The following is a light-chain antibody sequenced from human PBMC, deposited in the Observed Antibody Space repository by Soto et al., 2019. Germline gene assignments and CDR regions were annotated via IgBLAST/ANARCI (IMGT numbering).Light chain of an antibody. CDR3: QQYKSYPYS. J-gene: IGKJ2*03. Sequence: DIQMTQSPSTLSASVGDRVTITCRASQSISSRLAWYQQKPGKAPKVLIYDASSLESGVPSGFSGSGSGTEFTLTISSLQPDDFVSYYCQQYKSYPYSFGQGTKLEIK. CDR2: DAS. CDR1: QSISSR. V-gene: IGKV1-5*01.